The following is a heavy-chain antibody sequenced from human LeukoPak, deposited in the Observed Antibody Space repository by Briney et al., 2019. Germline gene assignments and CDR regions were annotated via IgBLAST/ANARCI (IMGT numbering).Heavy chain of an antibody. CDR1: GFTFGSYA. J-gene: IGHJ4*02. CDR2: ISGSGGST. D-gene: IGHD2-2*01. CDR3: AKSFIRHHGGVVVPAAIASFDY. Sequence: LGGSLRFSCAASGFTFGSYAMSWVRQAPGKGLEWVSAISGSGGSTYYADSVKGRFTISRDNSKNTLYLQMNSLRAEDTAVYYCAKSFIRHHGGVVVPAAIASFDYWGQGTLVTVSS. V-gene: IGHV3-23*01.